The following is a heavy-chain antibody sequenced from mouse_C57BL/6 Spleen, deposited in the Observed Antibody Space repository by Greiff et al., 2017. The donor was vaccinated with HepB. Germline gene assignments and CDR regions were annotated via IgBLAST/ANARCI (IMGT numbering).Heavy chain of an antibody. CDR3: TTGYYGSSWDY. D-gene: IGHD1-1*01. V-gene: IGHV14-4*01. CDR1: GFNIKDDY. J-gene: IGHJ2*01. CDR2: IDPENGDT. Sequence: DVQLQESGAELVRPGASVKLSCTASGFNIKDDYMHWVKQRPEQGLEWIGWIDPENGDTEYASKFQGKATITADTSSNTAYLQLSSLTSEDTAVYYCTTGYYGSSWDYWGQGTTLTVSS.